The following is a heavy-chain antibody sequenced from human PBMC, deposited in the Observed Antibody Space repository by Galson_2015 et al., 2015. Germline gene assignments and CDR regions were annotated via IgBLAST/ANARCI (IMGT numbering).Heavy chain of an antibody. CDR1: GFTFNTYA. CDR3: AKYLEIQLSPLDY. Sequence: SLRLSCAASGFTFNTYAMSWVRQAPGKGLEWVSGISGSGGSTYYADSVKGRFTISRDNSKNTLYLQMNSLRAEDTAVYYCAKYLEIQLSPLDYWGQGTLVTVSS. D-gene: IGHD5-18*01. J-gene: IGHJ4*02. V-gene: IGHV3-23*01. CDR2: ISGSGGST.